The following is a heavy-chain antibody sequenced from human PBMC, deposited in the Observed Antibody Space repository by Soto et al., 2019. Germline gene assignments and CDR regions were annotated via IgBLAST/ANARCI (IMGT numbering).Heavy chain of an antibody. J-gene: IGHJ4*02. Sequence: QLQLQESGPGLLKPSETLSLTCTVSGYSTSDRTYYWGWVRQSPGKGLEWIGSIYYSGSTFPNPSLKGRVSISLDTSKNQISLNLSSVTAADTARYFCARQFWFGELLNYFDFWGQGSLVTVSS. D-gene: IGHD3-10*01. V-gene: IGHV4-39*01. CDR1: GYSTSDRTYY. CDR3: ARQFWFGELLNYFDF. CDR2: IYYSGST.